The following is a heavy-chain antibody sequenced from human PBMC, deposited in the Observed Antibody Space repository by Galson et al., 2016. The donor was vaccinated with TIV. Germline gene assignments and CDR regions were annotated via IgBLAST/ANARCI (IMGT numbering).Heavy chain of an antibody. J-gene: IGHJ4*01. V-gene: IGHV1-69*05. Sequence: SVKVSGKASGGTFSSYPINWVRQAPGQGLEWMGGINPIFGTTNYAQKFQGRVTITTDASTSTAYIELTSLRSEDTAVYYCARSPWGYGGPGNPWGHGTLLTVPP. D-gene: IGHD4-23*01. CDR2: INPIFGTT. CDR3: ARSPWGYGGPGNP. CDR1: GGTFSSYP.